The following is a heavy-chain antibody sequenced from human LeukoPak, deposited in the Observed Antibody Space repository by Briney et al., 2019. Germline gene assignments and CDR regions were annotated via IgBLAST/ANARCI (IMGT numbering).Heavy chain of an antibody. CDR2: IRSSGVST. V-gene: IGHV3-23*01. D-gene: IGHD6-19*01. CDR1: GFTFNTYA. J-gene: IGHJ4*02. CDR3: AKAGIGVVGYFDY. Sequence: GGSLRLSCAASGFTFNTYAMSWVRQAPGKGLEWVSGIRSSGVSTYYADSVKGRFTISRDNSKNTLYLQMNSLRDEDTALYYCAKAGIGVVGYFDYWGQGTLVTVSS.